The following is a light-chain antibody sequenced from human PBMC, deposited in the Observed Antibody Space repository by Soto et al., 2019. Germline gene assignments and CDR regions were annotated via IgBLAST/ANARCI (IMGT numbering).Light chain of an antibody. V-gene: IGKV3-15*01. CDR3: QQYGSSPPIT. J-gene: IGKJ5*01. Sequence: EIVMTQSPGTLSVSPGESATLSCRTSESFSSTLAWYQQKPGQAPRLLIYGPSTRATGVPARFSGSGSGTEFTLTISSLQPEDFAVYYCQQYGSSPPITFGQGTRLEIK. CDR1: ESFSST. CDR2: GPS.